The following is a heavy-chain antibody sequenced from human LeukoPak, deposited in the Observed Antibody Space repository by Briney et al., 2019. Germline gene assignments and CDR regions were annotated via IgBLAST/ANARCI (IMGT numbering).Heavy chain of an antibody. CDR2: INPSGGST. CDR1: GYTFTSYY. CDR3: ARDRDGVDGGRPYYFDY. V-gene: IGHV1-46*01. J-gene: IGHJ4*02. D-gene: IGHD4-23*01. Sequence: ASVKVSCTASGYTFTSYYMHWVRQAPGQGLEWMGIINPSGGSTSYAQKFQGRVTMTRDTSTSTVYMELSSLRSEDTAVYYCARDRDGVDGGRPYYFDYWGQGTLVTVSS.